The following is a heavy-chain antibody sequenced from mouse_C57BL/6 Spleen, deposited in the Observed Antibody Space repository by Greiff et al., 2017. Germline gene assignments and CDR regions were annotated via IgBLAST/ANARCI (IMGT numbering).Heavy chain of an antibody. D-gene: IGHD1-1*01. CDR3: ARTTVVATNFDY. CDR2: IDPSDSET. Sequence: QVQLQQPGAELVRPGSSVKLSCKASGYTFTSYWMHWVKQRPIQGLEWIGNIDPSDSETHYNQKFKDKATLTVDKSSSTAYMQLSSLTSEDSAVXYCARTTVVATNFDYWGQGTTLTVSS. CDR1: GYTFTSYW. J-gene: IGHJ2*01. V-gene: IGHV1-52*01.